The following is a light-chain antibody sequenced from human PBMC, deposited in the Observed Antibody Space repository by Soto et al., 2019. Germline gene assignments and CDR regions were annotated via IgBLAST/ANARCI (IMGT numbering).Light chain of an antibody. Sequence: EIVLTQSPGTLSLSPGGRATLSCRASQSVSSSYLAWYQQKPGQAPRLVIYGASSRATGFPDRFSGSGSGTDFTLTISRLEPEDFAVYYCQQYGSSRWTFGQGTKVEIK. CDR3: QQYGSSRWT. CDR2: GAS. V-gene: IGKV3-20*01. CDR1: QSVSSSY. J-gene: IGKJ1*01.